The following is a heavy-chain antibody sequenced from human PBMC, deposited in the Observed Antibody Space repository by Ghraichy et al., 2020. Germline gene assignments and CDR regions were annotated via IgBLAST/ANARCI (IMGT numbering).Heavy chain of an antibody. V-gene: IGHV1-69*13. CDR3: AKVGRAYCGGDCYLDY. Sequence: SVKVSCKASGGTFSSYAISWVRQAPGQGLEWMGGIIPIFGTANYAQKFQGRVTITADESMSTAYMELSSLRSEDTAVYYCAKVGRAYCGGDCYLDYWGQGTLVTVSS. CDR1: GGTFSSYA. CDR2: IIPIFGTA. D-gene: IGHD2-21*02. J-gene: IGHJ4*02.